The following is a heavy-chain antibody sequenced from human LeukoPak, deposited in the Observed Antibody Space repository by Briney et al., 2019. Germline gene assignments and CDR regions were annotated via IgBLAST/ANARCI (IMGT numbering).Heavy chain of an antibody. CDR1: GFTFRGSA. CDR3: TRLSAGAPLLGDN. D-gene: IGHD1-26*01. Sequence: GGSLRLSCAASGFTFRGSAMYWVRQASGKGLEWVGHIRSRANSYATLYGASVKGRFTISRDDSKNTAYLQMNSLKTEDTAVYYCTRLSAGAPLLGDNWGQGTLVIVSS. CDR2: IRSRANSYAT. V-gene: IGHV3-73*01. J-gene: IGHJ4*02.